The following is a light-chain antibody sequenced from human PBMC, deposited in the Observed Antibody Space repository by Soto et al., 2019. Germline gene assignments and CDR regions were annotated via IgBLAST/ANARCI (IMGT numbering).Light chain of an antibody. CDR1: SSNIGADYD. Sequence: LTQPPSVSGAPGQRIIISCTGSSSNIGADYDVHWYKQFPGAAPKLLIYGNANRPSGVPDRISGSKSGTSASLAITGLQAEDEADYYCQSYDRSLSGYVFGTGTKVTVL. CDR2: GNA. V-gene: IGLV1-40*01. CDR3: QSYDRSLSGYV. J-gene: IGLJ1*01.